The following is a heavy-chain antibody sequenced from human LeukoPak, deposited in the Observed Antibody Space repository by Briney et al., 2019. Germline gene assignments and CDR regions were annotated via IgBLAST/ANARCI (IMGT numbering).Heavy chain of an antibody. V-gene: IGHV4-4*02. CDR1: GGSISSSYW. D-gene: IGHD6-13*01. Sequence: PSETLSLTCGVSGGSISSSYWWSWVRQPPGKGLEWIGEIYHSGSTNYNPSLKSRVTISMDKSKNQFSLNLSSVTAADTAVYYCARGRGIAAAWGQGTLVTVSS. CDR3: ARGRGIAAA. CDR2: IYHSGST. J-gene: IGHJ5*02.